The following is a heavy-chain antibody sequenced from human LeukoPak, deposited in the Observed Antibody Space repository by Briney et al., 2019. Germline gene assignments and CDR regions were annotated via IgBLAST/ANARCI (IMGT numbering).Heavy chain of an antibody. Sequence: PSETLSLTCAVYGGSFSGYYWSWIRQPPGKGLEWIGEINHSGSTNYNPSLKSRVTISVDTSKNQFSLKLSSVTAADTAVYYCARARPRSKLTTRPKVGMDVWGQGTTVTVSS. CDR2: INHSGST. CDR3: ARARPRSKLTTRPKVGMDV. CDR1: GGSFSGYY. V-gene: IGHV4-34*01. J-gene: IGHJ6*02. D-gene: IGHD4-11*01.